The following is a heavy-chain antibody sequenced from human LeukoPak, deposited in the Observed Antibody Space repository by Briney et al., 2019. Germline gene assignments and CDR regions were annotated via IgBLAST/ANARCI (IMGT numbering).Heavy chain of an antibody. D-gene: IGHD4-11*01. V-gene: IGHV3-21*01. J-gene: IGHJ6*03. CDR1: GFTFSSYS. CDR3: ARGGTVTTSNIEYYYYYMDV. CDR2: ISSSSSYI. Sequence: MSGGSLRLSCAASGFTFSSYSMNWVRQAPGKGLEWVSSISSSSSYIYYADSVKGRFTISRDNAKNSLYLQMNSLRAGDTAVYYCARGGTVTTSNIEYYYYYMDVWGKGTTVTVSS.